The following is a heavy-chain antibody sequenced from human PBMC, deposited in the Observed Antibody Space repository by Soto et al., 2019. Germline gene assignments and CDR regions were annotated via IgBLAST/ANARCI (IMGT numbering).Heavy chain of an antibody. Sequence: ASVKVSCKASGYTFTSYGISWVRQAPGQGLEWMGWISAYNSNTNYAQKLQGRVTMTTDTSTSTAYMELRSLRSDDTAVYYCARASSTSPKYYYGSGSYSRRLSYNWFDPWGQGTLVTVSS. CDR2: ISAYNSNT. CDR1: GYTFTSYG. J-gene: IGHJ5*02. D-gene: IGHD3-10*01. V-gene: IGHV1-18*01. CDR3: ARASSTSPKYYYGSGSYSRRLSYNWFDP.